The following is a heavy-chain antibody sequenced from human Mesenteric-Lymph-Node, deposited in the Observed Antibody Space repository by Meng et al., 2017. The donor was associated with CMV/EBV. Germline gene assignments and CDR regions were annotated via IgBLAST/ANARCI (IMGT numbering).Heavy chain of an antibody. D-gene: IGHD6-13*01. Sequence: GGSLRLSCAASGFTFRNFEMNWVRQTPGKGLEWLSYISLSGDTIHYADSVKGRFTISRDNAKNSLYLQMNSLRAEDTAVYYCARGSAAPDVWGQGTTVTVSS. CDR1: GFTFRNFE. CDR2: ISLSGDTI. V-gene: IGHV3-48*03. CDR3: ARGSAAPDV. J-gene: IGHJ6*02.